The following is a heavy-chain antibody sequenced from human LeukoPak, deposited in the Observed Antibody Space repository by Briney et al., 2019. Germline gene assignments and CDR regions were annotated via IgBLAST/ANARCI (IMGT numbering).Heavy chain of an antibody. CDR2: ISDSSSSI. V-gene: IGHV3-48*01. J-gene: IGHJ4*02. CDR3: ARPLTSGYSYGY. CDR1: GFTFSSYS. D-gene: IGHD5-18*01. Sequence: GGSLRLSCAASGFTFSSYSMNWVRQAPGKGLEWVSCISDSSSSIYYADSVKGRFTISRDNAKNSLYLQMNSLRAEDTAVYYCARPLTSGYSYGYWGQGTLVTVSS.